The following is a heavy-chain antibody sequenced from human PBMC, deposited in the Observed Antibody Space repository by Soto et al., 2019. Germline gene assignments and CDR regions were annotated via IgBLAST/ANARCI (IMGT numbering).Heavy chain of an antibody. J-gene: IGHJ5*02. Sequence: ASETLSLTCTVSGGSISSSSHYWGWIRQPPGKGLEWIGSIYYSGSTFYNPSLKSRVTISVDTSKNQFSLELSSVTAADTAVYYCARDGKVSGSATHWFDPWGQGTLVTVSS. CDR2: IYYSGST. D-gene: IGHD1-26*01. CDR1: GGSISSSSHY. V-gene: IGHV4-39*07. CDR3: ARDGKVSGSATHWFDP.